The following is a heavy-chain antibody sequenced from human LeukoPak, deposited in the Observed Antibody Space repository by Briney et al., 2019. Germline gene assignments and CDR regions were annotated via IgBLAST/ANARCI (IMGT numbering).Heavy chain of an antibody. Sequence: ASVKVSCKASGYTFTSYDINWVRQATGQGLEWMGWMNPNSGNTGYAQKFQGRVTMTTDTSTSTAYMELRSLRSDDTAVYYCARDAIIAVADPGIHWYFDLWGRGTLVTVSS. CDR3: ARDAIIAVADPGIHWYFDL. D-gene: IGHD6-19*01. CDR1: GYTFTSYD. V-gene: IGHV1-8*01. J-gene: IGHJ2*01. CDR2: MNPNSGNT.